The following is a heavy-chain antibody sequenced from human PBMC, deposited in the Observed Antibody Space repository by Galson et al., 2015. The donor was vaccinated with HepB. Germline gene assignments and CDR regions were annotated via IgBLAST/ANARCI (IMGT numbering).Heavy chain of an antibody. CDR3: ARGLEDFGLPAAMRGVYNLDH. CDR1: GDRFTGNY. J-gene: IGHJ4*02. CDR2: ITPMFGIP. Sequence: SVKVSCKASGDRFTGNYISWVRQGPGQALEWMGGITPMFGIPNYAQKFQGRVTITADESTSTACMELSSLRSEDTAVYYCARGLEDFGLPAAMRGVYNLDHWGQGTQVTVSS. D-gene: IGHD2-2*01. V-gene: IGHV1-69*13.